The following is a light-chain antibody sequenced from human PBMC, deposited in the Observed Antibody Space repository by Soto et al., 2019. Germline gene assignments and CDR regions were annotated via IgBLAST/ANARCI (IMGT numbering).Light chain of an antibody. CDR3: SSYTSSSTLDV. V-gene: IGLV2-14*01. J-gene: IGLJ1*01. CDR1: SSDVGGYNY. CDR2: DVS. Sequence: QSALNQPASVSGSPGQSITISCTGTSSDVGGYNYVSWYQQHPGKAHKLMIYDVSNRPSGVSNRFSGSKSGNTASLTISGLQAEDEADYYCSSYTSSSTLDVFGTGTKVTVL.